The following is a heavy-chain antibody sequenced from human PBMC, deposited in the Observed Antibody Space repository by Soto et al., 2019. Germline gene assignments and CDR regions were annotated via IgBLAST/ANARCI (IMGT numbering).Heavy chain of an antibody. J-gene: IGHJ3*02. V-gene: IGHV1-8*01. CDR3: ARSRITYYDFWSGYRTRNNDAFDI. Sequence: GASVKVSCKASGYTFTSYDINWVRQATGQGLEWMGWMNPNSGNTGYAQKFQGRVTMTRNTSISTAYMELSSLRSEDTAVYYCARSRITYYDFWSGYRTRNNDAFDIWGQGTMVT. D-gene: IGHD3-3*01. CDR1: GYTFTSYD. CDR2: MNPNSGNT.